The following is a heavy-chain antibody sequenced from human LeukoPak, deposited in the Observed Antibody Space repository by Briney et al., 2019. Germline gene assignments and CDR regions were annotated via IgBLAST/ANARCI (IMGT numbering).Heavy chain of an antibody. CDR2: ISSSSSYI. V-gene: IGHV3-21*01. CDR3: AKAGKEFGGVIVFDY. CDR1: GFTFSSYS. D-gene: IGHD3-16*02. J-gene: IGHJ4*02. Sequence: PGGSLRLSCAASGFTFSSYSMNWVRQAPGKGLEWVSSISSSSSYIYYADSVKGRFTISRDNAKNSLYLQMNSLRAEDTAVCYCAKAGKEFGGVIVFDYWGQGTLVTVSS.